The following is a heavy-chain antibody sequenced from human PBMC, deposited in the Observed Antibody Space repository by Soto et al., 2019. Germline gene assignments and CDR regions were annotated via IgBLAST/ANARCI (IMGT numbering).Heavy chain of an antibody. CDR1: GSTFTRYG. V-gene: IGHV1-18*01. CDR3: ARVKSSGGQNDFNY. Sequence: XSVKVSCKASGSTFTRYGISWVRQAPGQGLEGMGWLSAXNGNKXYAQQLKGRVXXTTDTYMXXDYTELRSMRSDDTAVYYCARVKSSGGQNDFNYWGQETLATVSS. J-gene: IGHJ4*02. D-gene: IGHD2-15*01. CDR2: LSAXNGNK.